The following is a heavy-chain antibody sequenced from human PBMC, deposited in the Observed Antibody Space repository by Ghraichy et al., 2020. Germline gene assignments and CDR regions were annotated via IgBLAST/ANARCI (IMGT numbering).Heavy chain of an antibody. J-gene: IGHJ4*02. D-gene: IGHD2-8*02. Sequence: ASVKVSCKASGYTFTTYGLTWLQQAPGQGLEWMGWINSYNGDTKYAQKVQGRVTMTTDTSTSTAYMELRSLRSDDTAVYYCARGGPYCSGGVCYFLDSWGQGTLVTVSS. CDR3: ARGGPYCSGGVCYFLDS. CDR1: GYTFTTYG. V-gene: IGHV1-18*01. CDR2: INSYNGDT.